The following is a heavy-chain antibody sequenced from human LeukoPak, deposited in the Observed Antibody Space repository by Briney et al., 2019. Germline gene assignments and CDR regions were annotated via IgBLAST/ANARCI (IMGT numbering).Heavy chain of an antibody. CDR3: ARDPIGYYGSGSLVQYYFDY. V-gene: IGHV3-30-3*01. CDR1: GFTFSNYA. Sequence: GGSLRLSCVTSGFTFSNYAIHWVRQAPGKGLEWVAVISYDGSNKYYAHSVKGRFTLSRDNSRNTLYLQMDSLRPEDTAVYYCARDPIGYYGSGSLVQYYFDYWGQGNLVSVSS. D-gene: IGHD3-10*01. CDR2: ISYDGSNK. J-gene: IGHJ4*02.